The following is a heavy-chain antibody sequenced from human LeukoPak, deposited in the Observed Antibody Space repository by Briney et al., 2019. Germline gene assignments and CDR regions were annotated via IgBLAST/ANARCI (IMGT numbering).Heavy chain of an antibody. J-gene: IGHJ4*02. CDR1: GGSISSYY. CDR2: IYYSGST. V-gene: IGHV4-59*01. CDR3: ARVVAGVFDY. Sequence: SETLSLTCTVSGGSISSYYWSWIRQPPGKGLEWIGYIYYSGSTNYNPSLKSRVTISVDTSKNQFSLKLSSVTAADTAVYYCARVVAGVFDYWGQGTLVTVSS. D-gene: IGHD6-19*01.